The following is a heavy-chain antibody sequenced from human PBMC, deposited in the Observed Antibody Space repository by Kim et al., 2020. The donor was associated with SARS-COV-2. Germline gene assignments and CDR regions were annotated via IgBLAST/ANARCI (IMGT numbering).Heavy chain of an antibody. CDR2: GGRT. D-gene: IGHD2-15*01. CDR3: ATGGFIDY. V-gene: IGHV3-23*01. Sequence: GGRTYSTASVKGRFTISRDHSKNTLYLKLNSMRAEDTAVYYCATGGFIDYWGQGTLVTVSS. J-gene: IGHJ4*02.